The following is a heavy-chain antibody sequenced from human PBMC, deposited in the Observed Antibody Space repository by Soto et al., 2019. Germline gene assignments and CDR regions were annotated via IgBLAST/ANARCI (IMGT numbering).Heavy chain of an antibody. V-gene: IGHV3-30-3*01. Sequence: GGSMRLSCAASGFTFSSYAMHWVRQAPGKGLEWVAVISYDGSNKYYADSAKGRFTISRDNSKNTLYLQMNSLRAEDTAVYYWARGPRGSYSAFDYWGQGTPVTVSS. CDR2: ISYDGSNK. CDR1: GFTFSSYA. CDR3: ARGPRGSYSAFDY. J-gene: IGHJ4*02. D-gene: IGHD1-26*01.